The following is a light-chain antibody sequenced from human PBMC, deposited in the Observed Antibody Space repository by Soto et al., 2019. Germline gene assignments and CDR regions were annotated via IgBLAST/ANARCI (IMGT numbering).Light chain of an antibody. CDR1: SSDVGGYNY. J-gene: IGLJ3*02. CDR3: SSYTSSNTLV. Sequence: QSALTQPASVSGSPGQSITISCIGTSSDVGGYNYVSWYQQHPGKAPKLMIYEVSNRPSGLSNRFSGSKSGNTASLTISGLQAEDEADYYCSSYTSSNTLVFGGGTKLTVL. V-gene: IGLV2-14*01. CDR2: EVS.